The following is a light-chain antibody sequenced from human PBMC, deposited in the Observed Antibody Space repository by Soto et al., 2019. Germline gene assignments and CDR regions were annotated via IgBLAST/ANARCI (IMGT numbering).Light chain of an antibody. V-gene: IGLV8-61*01. CDR3: VLYTDSGTLV. Sequence: QAVVTQEPSVSVSPGRTVTLTCGLSSGSVSTRYYPSWYQQTPGQPPRTLIYSTNIRSSGVPDRFSGSIVGNKPALTITGAEADDESDYYCVLYTDSGTLVFGGGTKLTVL. CDR2: STN. J-gene: IGLJ3*02. CDR1: SGSVSTRYY.